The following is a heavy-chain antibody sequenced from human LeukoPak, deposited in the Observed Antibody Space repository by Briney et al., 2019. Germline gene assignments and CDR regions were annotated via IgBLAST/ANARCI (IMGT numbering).Heavy chain of an antibody. V-gene: IGHV5-51*01. J-gene: IGHJ4*01. D-gene: IGHD2-2*02. CDR2: IYPGDSDT. Sequence: GEPLKISCKGSGSTFTNYWIGWVRQLPGKGLEWMGIIYPGDSDTRYRPSFQGQVTISADKSITTAYLQWSSLKASDTAMYYCARGSGSYCSTTSCYTPCLDYWGHGTLVTVSS. CDR3: ARGSGSYCSTTSCYTPCLDY. CDR1: GSTFTNYW.